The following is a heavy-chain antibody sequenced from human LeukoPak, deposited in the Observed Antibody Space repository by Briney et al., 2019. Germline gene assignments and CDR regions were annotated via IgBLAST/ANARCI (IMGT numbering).Heavy chain of an antibody. V-gene: IGHV3-7*01. CDR2: IKQDGSEK. CDR3: ATDGDYVIQDY. D-gene: IGHD4-17*01. J-gene: IGHJ4*02. Sequence: PGGSLRLSCAASGFTISSYWMNWVRQAPGKGLEWVANIKQDGSEKKYVDSVKGRFTISRDNAKNSLYLQMNNLRVEDTAVYYCATDGDYVIQDYWGQGTLVTVSS. CDR1: GFTISSYW.